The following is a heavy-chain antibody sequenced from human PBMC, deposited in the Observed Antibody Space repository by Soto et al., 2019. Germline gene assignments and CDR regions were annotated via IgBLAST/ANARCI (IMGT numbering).Heavy chain of an antibody. V-gene: IGHV3-33*01. CDR2: IWYDGSNK. Sequence: GESLKISCAASGFTFSSYGMHWVRQAPGKGLEWVAVIWYDGSNKYYADSVKGRFTISRDNSKNTLYLQMNSLRAEDTAVYYCASEYEPSMPYMDVWGKGTTVTVSS. CDR3: ASEYEPSMPYMDV. CDR1: GFTFSSYG. J-gene: IGHJ6*03. D-gene: IGHD2-2*01.